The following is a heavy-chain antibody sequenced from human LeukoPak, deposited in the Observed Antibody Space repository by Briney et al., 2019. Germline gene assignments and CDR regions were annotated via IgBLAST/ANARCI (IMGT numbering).Heavy chain of an antibody. D-gene: IGHD6-13*01. CDR3: ARDMGGAAAGLDY. Sequence: GASVKVSCKASGYTFTSYYMHWVRQAPGQGLEWMEIINPNGGSTSYAQKFQGRVTMTRDTSTSTVYMELSSLRSEDTAVYYCARDMGGAAAGLDYWGQGTLVTVSS. CDR2: INPNGGST. CDR1: GYTFTSYY. V-gene: IGHV1-46*01. J-gene: IGHJ4*02.